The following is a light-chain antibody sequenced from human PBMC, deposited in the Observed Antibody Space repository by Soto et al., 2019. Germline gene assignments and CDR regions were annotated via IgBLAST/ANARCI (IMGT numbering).Light chain of an antibody. Sequence: QSVLTQPPSVSAAPGQKVTISCSGRSFNIGRKSVSWYQQLPGTAPKLLIYDNTQRPSGIPDRFSGSKSGTSATLGITGLQTGDEAKYYCGTWDDSLRGVVFGGGTKLTVL. J-gene: IGLJ2*01. V-gene: IGLV1-51*01. CDR3: GTWDDSLRGVV. CDR2: DNT. CDR1: SFNIGRKS.